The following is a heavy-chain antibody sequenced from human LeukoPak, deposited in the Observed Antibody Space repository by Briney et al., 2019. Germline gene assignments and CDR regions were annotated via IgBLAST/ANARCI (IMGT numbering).Heavy chain of an antibody. J-gene: IGHJ4*02. CDR2: ISAYNGNT. CDR3: ARAITIFGVVNKFDY. V-gene: IGHV1-18*01. CDR1: GYTITSYG. Sequence: ASVKVSCKASGYTITSYGISWVRQAPGQGLEWMGWISAYNGNTNYAQKLQGRVTMTTDTSTSTAYMELRSLRSDDAAVYYCARAITIFGVVNKFDYWGQGTLITVSS. D-gene: IGHD3-3*01.